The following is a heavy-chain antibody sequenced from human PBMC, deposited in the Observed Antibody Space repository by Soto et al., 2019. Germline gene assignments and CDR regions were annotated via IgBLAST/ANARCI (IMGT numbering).Heavy chain of an antibody. CDR2: IHHSGPS. J-gene: IGHJ3*02. Sequence: SETLSLTCAVSGASISSDHWWSWVRQTPGKGLEWIGEIHHSGPSHYNPSLKSRVTISIDESKNQLSLKLTSVTAADSAIYSCARLFGLISREPRAYDIWGQGTTVTVS. CDR3: ARLFGLISREPRAYDI. V-gene: IGHV4-4*02. CDR1: GASISSDHW. D-gene: IGHD2-8*01.